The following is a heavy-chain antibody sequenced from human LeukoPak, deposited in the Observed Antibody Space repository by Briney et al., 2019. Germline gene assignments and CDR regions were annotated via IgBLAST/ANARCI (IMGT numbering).Heavy chain of an antibody. J-gene: IGHJ4*02. CDR1: KFTFSSYW. D-gene: IGHD3-16*01. Sequence: QPGGSLRLSCAASKFTFSSYWMSWVRQAPGKGLEWVAYMNQLGNEKNYVDSVKGRFTISRDNAKNSLYLQMNSLRAEDTAVYYCARGTYYYEFWGQGTLVTVSS. CDR2: MNQLGNEK. V-gene: IGHV3-7*04. CDR3: ARGTYYYEF.